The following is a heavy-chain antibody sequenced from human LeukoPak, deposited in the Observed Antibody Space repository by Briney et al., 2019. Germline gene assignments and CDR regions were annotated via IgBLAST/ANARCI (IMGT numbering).Heavy chain of an antibody. J-gene: IGHJ4*02. CDR1: GFTFSSYA. CDR2: ISYDGSNK. CDR3: ESIAAAGTNY. D-gene: IGHD6-13*01. Sequence: GGSLRLSCAASGFTFSSYAMHWVRQAPGKGLEWVAVISYDGSNKYYADSVKGRFTISRDNSKNTLYLQMNSLRAEDTAVYYCESIAAAGTNYWGQGTLVTVSS. V-gene: IGHV3-30*04.